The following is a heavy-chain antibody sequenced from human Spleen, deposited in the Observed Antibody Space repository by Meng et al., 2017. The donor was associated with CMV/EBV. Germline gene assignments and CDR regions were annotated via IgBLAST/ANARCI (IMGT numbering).Heavy chain of an antibody. CDR3: ARIERRRILKYCGSDCSTTDY. J-gene: IGHJ4*02. D-gene: IGHD2-21*02. Sequence: RTWDLKGPGKGLEWMREMYKSGSTNNNQTIKNRDTISVDKFKNKLAMKVRYVTAEDTAVYYCARIERRRILKYCGSDCSTTDYWGQGTLVTVSS. V-gene: IGHV4-4*02. CDR2: MYKSGST.